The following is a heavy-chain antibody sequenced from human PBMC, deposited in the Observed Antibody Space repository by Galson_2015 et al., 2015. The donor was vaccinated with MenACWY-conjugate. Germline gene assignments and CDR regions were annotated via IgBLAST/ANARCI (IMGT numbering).Heavy chain of an antibody. CDR2: VTPDGSEK. D-gene: IGHD3-10*01. J-gene: IGHJ4*02. CDR1: GFSVSSSR. Sequence: SPRISCAATGFSVSSSRTGYVHIEAGMGLVCVASVTPDGSEKYLVDCVKGRFTISRDNAENSLFLQMNSLRAEDTAVYYCARERWVRGVFFDQWGQGTLVTVSS. CDR3: ARERWVRGVFFDQ. V-gene: IGHV3-7*01.